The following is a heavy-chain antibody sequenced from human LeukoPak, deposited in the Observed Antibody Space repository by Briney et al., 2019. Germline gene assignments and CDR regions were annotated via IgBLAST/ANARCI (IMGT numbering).Heavy chain of an antibody. Sequence: GSLRLSCSASAFIFSSKWIHWVRQAPRKGLQWFSRIDNGGSYTNYADSVKGRFTISRDNAKNTLYLQMNSLRAEDTAVYYCARDLPISDSSGYYLDYWGQGTVVTVSS. V-gene: IGHV3-74*01. D-gene: IGHD3-22*01. CDR3: ARDLPISDSSGYYLDY. J-gene: IGHJ4*02. CDR1: AFIFSSKW. CDR2: IDNGGSYT.